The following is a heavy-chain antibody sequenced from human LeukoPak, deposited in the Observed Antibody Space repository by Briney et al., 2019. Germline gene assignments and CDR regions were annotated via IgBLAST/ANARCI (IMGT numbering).Heavy chain of an antibody. J-gene: IGHJ4*02. D-gene: IGHD5-24*01. CDR2: INPSGGST. Sequence: GASVKVSCKASGYTFTSYYMHWVRQAPGQGLEWMGIINPSGGSTSYAQNFQGRVTMTRDTSTSTVYMEVSSLRSEDTAVYYCARARVYTATPGGFDYWGQGTLVTVSS. CDR1: GYTFTSYY. CDR3: ARARVYTATPGGFDY. V-gene: IGHV1-46*01.